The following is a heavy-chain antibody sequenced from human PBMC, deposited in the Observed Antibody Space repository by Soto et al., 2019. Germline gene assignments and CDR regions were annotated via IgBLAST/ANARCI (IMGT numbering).Heavy chain of an antibody. CDR2: IFHSETT. Sequence: SETLSLTCSVSGDSISSADYFWTWIRQSPGKGLEWMGYIFHSETTYYNPSLESRRLRSIGSSRNLYALNLASVTAADSAVYFCAREPCPPKAHNDFWGPVTLVAVAS. J-gene: IGHJ4*02. V-gene: IGHV4-30-4*01. CDR3: AREPCPPKAHNDF. CDR1: GDSISSADYF.